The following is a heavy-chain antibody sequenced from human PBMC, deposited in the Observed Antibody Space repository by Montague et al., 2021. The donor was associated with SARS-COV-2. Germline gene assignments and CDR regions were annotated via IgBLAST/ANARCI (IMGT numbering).Heavy chain of an antibody. Sequence: TLPLTRTVAGGSISRGSYYWSWIRRPAGKGLEWIGRISISGSTNYSPSLKSRVTISVDTSKNQFSLKLSSVTAADTAVYYCARDIAVAGLFDYWGQGTLVTVSS. CDR1: GGSISRGSYY. CDR3: ARDIAVAGLFDY. CDR2: ISISGST. V-gene: IGHV4-61*02. J-gene: IGHJ4*02. D-gene: IGHD6-19*01.